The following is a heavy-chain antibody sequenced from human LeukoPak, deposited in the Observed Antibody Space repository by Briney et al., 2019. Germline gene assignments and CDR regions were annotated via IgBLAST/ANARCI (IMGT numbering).Heavy chain of an antibody. D-gene: IGHD5-24*01. V-gene: IGHV3-7*01. CDR1: GFTFSSYW. CDR2: IKQDGSEK. J-gene: IGHJ4*02. Sequence: PGGSLRLSCAASGFTFSSYWMSWVRQAPGKGLEWVANIKQDGSEKYYVDSVKGRFTISRDNAKNSLYLQMNSLRVEDTAVYYCARGGDGYNSPFDYWGQGTPVTVSS. CDR3: ARGGDGYNSPFDY.